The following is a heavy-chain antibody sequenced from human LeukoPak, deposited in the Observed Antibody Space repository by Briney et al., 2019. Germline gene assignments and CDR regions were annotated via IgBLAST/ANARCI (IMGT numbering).Heavy chain of an antibody. D-gene: IGHD3-10*01. J-gene: IGHJ5*02. CDR3: ARQRITMVRGVIGREYNWFDP. CDR2: INHSGST. CDR1: GGSFSGYY. V-gene: IGHV4-34*01. Sequence: PSETLSLTCAVYGGSFSGYYWSWIRQPPGKGLEWIGEINHSGSTNYNPSLKSRVTISVDMSKNQFSLKLSSVTAADTAVYYCARQRITMVRGVIGREYNWFDPWGQGTLVTVTS.